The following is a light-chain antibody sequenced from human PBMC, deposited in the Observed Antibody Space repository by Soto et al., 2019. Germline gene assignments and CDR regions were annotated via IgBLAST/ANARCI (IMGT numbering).Light chain of an antibody. CDR3: QQYHNWPIT. CDR2: DAS. Sequence: IVLTQSPGTLSLSPGERATLSCRASQSVTNNLAWHQQKPGQAPRILMYDASTRATGIPARFSGSGSGTEFTLTISSLQSEDFAVYYCQQYHNWPITFGQGTRLEIK. V-gene: IGKV3-15*01. J-gene: IGKJ5*01. CDR1: QSVTNN.